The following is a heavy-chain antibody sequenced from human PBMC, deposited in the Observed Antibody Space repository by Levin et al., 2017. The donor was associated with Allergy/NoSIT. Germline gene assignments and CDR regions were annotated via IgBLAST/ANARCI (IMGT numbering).Heavy chain of an antibody. Sequence: SETLSLTCTVSGGSISSYYWSWIRQPPGKGLEWIGYIYYSGSTNYNPSLKSRVTISVDTSKNQFSLKLSSVTAADTAVYYCAREGAGVFDYWGQGTLVTVSS. CDR2: IYYSGST. CDR3: AREGAGVFDY. CDR1: GGSISSYY. D-gene: IGHD6-19*01. J-gene: IGHJ4*02. V-gene: IGHV4-59*01.